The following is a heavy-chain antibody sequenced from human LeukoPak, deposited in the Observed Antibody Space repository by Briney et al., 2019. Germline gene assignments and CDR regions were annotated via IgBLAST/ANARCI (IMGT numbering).Heavy chain of an antibody. V-gene: IGHV3-30*18. CDR1: GFTLSSYG. D-gene: IGHD5-12*01. CDR3: AKKTVATIKGGAFDI. Sequence: GGSLRLSCAASGFTLSSYGMHWVRQAPGKGLEWVAVISYDGSNKYYADSVKGRFTISRDNSKNTLYLQMNSLRAEDTAVYYCAKKTVATIKGGAFDIWGQGTMVTVSS. J-gene: IGHJ3*02. CDR2: ISYDGSNK.